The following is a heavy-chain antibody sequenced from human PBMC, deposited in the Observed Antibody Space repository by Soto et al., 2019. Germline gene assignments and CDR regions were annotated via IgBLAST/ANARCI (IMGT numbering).Heavy chain of an antibody. J-gene: IGHJ4*02. CDR1: GFTFSSYG. CDR2: IWYDGSNK. CDR3: ARGRLREWELLHY. V-gene: IGHV3-33*01. D-gene: IGHD1-26*01. Sequence: QVQLVESGGGVVQPGRSLRLSCAASGFTFSSYGMHWVRQAPGKGLEWVAVIWYDGSNKYYADSVKGRFTISRDNSKNTLYLQMNSLRADHTAVYYCARGRLREWELLHYWGQGTLVTVSS.